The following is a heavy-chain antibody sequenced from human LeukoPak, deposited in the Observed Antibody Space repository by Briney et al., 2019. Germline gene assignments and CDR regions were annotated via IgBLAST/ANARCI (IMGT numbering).Heavy chain of an antibody. Sequence: GRSLRLSCAASGFPFSSYAMHWVREAPGKGLEWVAVISYDGSNKYYADSVKGRFTISRDNSKNTLYLQMNSLRAEDTAVYYCARDALSVVVVAATCDYWGQGTLVTFSS. J-gene: IGHJ4*02. V-gene: IGHV3-30-3*01. CDR2: ISYDGSNK. CDR3: ARDALSVVVVAATCDY. CDR1: GFPFSSYA. D-gene: IGHD2-15*01.